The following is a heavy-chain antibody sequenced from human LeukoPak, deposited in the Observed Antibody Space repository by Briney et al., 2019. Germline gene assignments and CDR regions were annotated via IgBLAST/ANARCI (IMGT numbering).Heavy chain of an antibody. D-gene: IGHD3-22*01. Sequence: SQTLSLTCTVYGGSISSGSYYWSWIRQPAGKGLEWIGRIYTSGSTNYNPSLQSRLTISLDTSKNQFSLKLTSVTAADTAVYYCARDGSGYYDTSGYRNWGQGTLVTVSS. CDR2: IYTSGST. CDR1: GGSISSGSYY. CDR3: ARDGSGYYDTSGYRN. V-gene: IGHV4-61*02. J-gene: IGHJ4*02.